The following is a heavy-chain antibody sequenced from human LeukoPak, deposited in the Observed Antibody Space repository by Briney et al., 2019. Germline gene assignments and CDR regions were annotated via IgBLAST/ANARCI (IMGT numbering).Heavy chain of an antibody. V-gene: IGHV6-1*01. Sequence: SQTLSLTCAISGDSVSSNSAAWNWIRQSPSRGLEWLGRTYYRSKWYNDYAVSVKSRITINPDTSKNQFSLQLNSVTPEDTAVYYCAVGYSSSWYGSGYFDYWGQGTLVTVSS. J-gene: IGHJ4*02. D-gene: IGHD6-13*01. CDR2: TYYRSKWYN. CDR3: AVGYSSSWYGSGYFDY. CDR1: GDSVSSNSAA.